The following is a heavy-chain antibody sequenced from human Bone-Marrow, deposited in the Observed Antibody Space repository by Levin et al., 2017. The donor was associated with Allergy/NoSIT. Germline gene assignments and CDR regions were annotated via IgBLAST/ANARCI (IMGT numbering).Heavy chain of an antibody. CDR3: ARAFYYDSSGNYRSAFDL. Sequence: PGESLKISCKASGGSFSSYPINWVRQAPGQGLEWMGRIIPMPGVSPSPPPFPSLVTITADRSTSTAYMELSSLRSEDTAVYYCARAFYYDSSGNYRSAFDLWGQGTRVTVSS. CDR2: IIPMPGVS. J-gene: IGHJ3*01. CDR1: GGSFSSYP. V-gene: IGHV1-69*04. D-gene: IGHD3-22*01.